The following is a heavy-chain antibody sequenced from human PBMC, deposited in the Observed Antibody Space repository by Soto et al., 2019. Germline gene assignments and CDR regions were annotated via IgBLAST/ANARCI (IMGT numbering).Heavy chain of an antibody. Sequence: TLSLTCTVSCGSVSSGSYYWSWILQPPGKGLEWIGYIYYSGSTNYNPSLKSRVTISVDTSKNQFSLKLSSVTAADTAVYYCARGTYYYGSGSSQVFDYWGQGTLVTVSS. CDR2: IYYSGST. CDR1: CGSVSSGSYY. J-gene: IGHJ4*02. D-gene: IGHD3-10*01. V-gene: IGHV4-61*01. CDR3: ARGTYYYGSGSSQVFDY.